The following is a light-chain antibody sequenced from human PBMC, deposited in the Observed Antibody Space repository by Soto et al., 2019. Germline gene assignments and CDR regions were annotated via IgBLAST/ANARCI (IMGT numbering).Light chain of an antibody. CDR2: RDS. J-gene: IGLJ3*02. V-gene: IGLV3-9*01. CDR3: QVWDSSTARV. Sequence: SYELTQPLSVSVALGXTXXITCGGNNIGSKNVNWYQQKPGQAPVLVIYRDSNRPSGIPERFSGSNSGNTATLTISRAQAGDEADYCCQVWDSSTARVFGGGTKLTVL. CDR1: NIGSKN.